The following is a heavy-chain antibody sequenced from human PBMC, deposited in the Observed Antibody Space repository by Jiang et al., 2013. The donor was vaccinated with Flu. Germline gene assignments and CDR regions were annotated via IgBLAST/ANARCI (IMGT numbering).Heavy chain of an antibody. CDR2: IYSGGST. CDR3: AKNHYDSSGYGAFDI. CDR1: GFTVSSNY. D-gene: IGHD3-22*01. Sequence: RLSCAASGFTVSSNYMSWGPPGVQGRGLEWVSVIYSGGSTYYADSVKGRFTISRDNSKNTLYLQMNSLRAEDTAVYYCAKNHYDSSGYGAFDIWGQGTMVTVSS. J-gene: IGHJ3*02. V-gene: IGHV3-66*01.